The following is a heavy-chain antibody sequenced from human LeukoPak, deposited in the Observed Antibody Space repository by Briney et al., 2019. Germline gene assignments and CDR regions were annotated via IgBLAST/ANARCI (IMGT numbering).Heavy chain of an antibody. J-gene: IGHJ4*02. Sequence: SETLSLTCTVSGGSISSYYWSWIRQPPGKGLEWIAYIDYRGSTTYNPSLKSRVTISVDTSRNQFSLKLSSVTAADTAVYYCVTYYFDSSGPKKNYWGQGTLVTVSS. CDR3: VTYYFDSSGPKKNY. D-gene: IGHD3-22*01. CDR2: IDYRGST. V-gene: IGHV4-59*01. CDR1: GGSISSYY.